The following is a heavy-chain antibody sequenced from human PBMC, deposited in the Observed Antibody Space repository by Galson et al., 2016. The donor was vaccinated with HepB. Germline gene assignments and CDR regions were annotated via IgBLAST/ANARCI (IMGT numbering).Heavy chain of an antibody. Sequence: SETLSPTCAVSGDSISNIRSWSWVRQSPTKGLEWIGEVYHSGSANYNPSLKSRVTIAPDKPKNQISLRLTSVSVADTGIYYCASDVRRFIGYDMGYWGQGTLVTVSS. J-gene: IGHJ4*02. CDR2: VYHSGSA. D-gene: IGHD5-12*01. CDR1: GDSISNIRS. V-gene: IGHV4-4*02. CDR3: ASDVRRFIGYDMGY.